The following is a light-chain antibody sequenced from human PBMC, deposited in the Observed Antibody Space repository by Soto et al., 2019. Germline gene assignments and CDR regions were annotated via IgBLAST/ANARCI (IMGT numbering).Light chain of an antibody. V-gene: IGKV3-20*01. Sequence: EIVLTQSPGTLSLSPGERATLSCRASQSVSSSYLAWYQQKHGQAPRLLIYGASSRATGIPDRFSGSGSGTDFTLTISRLEPEDFAVYYCQQYGSSPLTFGGGTKGEIK. CDR3: QQYGSSPLT. CDR2: GAS. J-gene: IGKJ4*01. CDR1: QSVSSSY.